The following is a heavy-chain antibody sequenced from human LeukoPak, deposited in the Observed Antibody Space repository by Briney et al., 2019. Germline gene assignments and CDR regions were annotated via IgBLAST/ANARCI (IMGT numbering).Heavy chain of an antibody. CDR1: GYTFTGYY. D-gene: IGHD6-13*01. Sequence: VSVKVSCKASGYTFTGYYMHWVRQAPGQGLEWMGWINPNSGGTNYAQKFQGRVTMTRDTSISTAYMELSRLRSDDTAVYYCARDNWPYDSIAAAGYYYYYMDVWGKGTTVTVSS. CDR3: ARDNWPYDSIAAAGYYYYYMDV. CDR2: INPNSGGT. J-gene: IGHJ6*03. V-gene: IGHV1-2*02.